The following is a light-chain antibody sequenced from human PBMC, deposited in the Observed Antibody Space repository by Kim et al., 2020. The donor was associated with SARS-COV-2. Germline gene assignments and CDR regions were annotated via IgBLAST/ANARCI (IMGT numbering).Light chain of an antibody. CDR2: AAS. V-gene: IGKV1-39*01. CDR1: QSISSY. J-gene: IGKJ2*01. CDR3: QQSYSTPYT. Sequence: SASVEDGVTITCRASQSISSYLNWYQQKPGKAPKLLIYAASSLQSGVPSRFSGSGSGTDFTLTISSLQPEDFATYYCQQSYSTPYTFGQGTKLEI.